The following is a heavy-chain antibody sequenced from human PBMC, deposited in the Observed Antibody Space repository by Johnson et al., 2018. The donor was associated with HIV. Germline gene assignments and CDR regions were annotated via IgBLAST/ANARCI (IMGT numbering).Heavy chain of an antibody. V-gene: IGHV3-30-3*01. Sequence: QEKLVESGGVVVQPGGSLRLSCAASGFTFSSYAMHWVRQAPGKGLEWVAVISYDGSNKYYADSVKGRFTISRDNSKNSLYLQMNSLRAEDTAVYYCAREYEAFDIWGQGTMVTVSS. CDR2: ISYDGSNK. CDR1: GFTFSSYA. J-gene: IGHJ3*02. CDR3: AREYEAFDI.